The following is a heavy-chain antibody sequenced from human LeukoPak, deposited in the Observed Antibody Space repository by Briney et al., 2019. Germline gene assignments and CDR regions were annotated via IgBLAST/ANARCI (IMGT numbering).Heavy chain of an antibody. CDR2: MNPNSGNT. CDR3: ARQPRDFWSGYYYQGWFDP. Sequence: ASVKVSCKASGYTFTSYDINWVRQATGQGLEWMGWMNPNSGNTGYAQKFQGRVTMTRNTSISTAYMELSSLRSEDTAVYYCARQPRDFWSGYYYQGWFDPWGQGTLVTVSS. CDR1: GYTFTSYD. J-gene: IGHJ5*02. V-gene: IGHV1-8*01. D-gene: IGHD3-3*01.